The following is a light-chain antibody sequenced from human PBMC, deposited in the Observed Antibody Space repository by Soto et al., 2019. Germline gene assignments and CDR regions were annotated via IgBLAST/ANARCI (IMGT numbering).Light chain of an antibody. CDR1: SSDVGAYNY. Sequence: QSALTQPASVSGSPGQSITISCTGSSSDVGAYNYVSWYQHHPGKAPKLMIYDVSNRPSGVSNRFSGSKSGNTASLTISGLQAEGEADYYCSSYTSSATSFGGGTKVTVL. V-gene: IGLV2-14*03. CDR3: SSYTSSATS. CDR2: DVS. J-gene: IGLJ2*01.